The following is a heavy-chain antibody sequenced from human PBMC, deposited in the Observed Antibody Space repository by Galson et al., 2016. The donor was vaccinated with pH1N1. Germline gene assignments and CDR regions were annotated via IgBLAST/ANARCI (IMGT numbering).Heavy chain of an antibody. CDR3: ARDGGDYGGAGQYKYFDT. Sequence: ETLSLTCAVSGGSISSRNWWSWVRPPPGQGLEWIGEIYHIGGTNYNPSLTSRVTISLDKSKNHFSLNLASVTAADTAVYYCARDGGDYGGAGQYKYFDTWGQGTLVTVSS. CDR1: GGSISSRNW. D-gene: IGHD4-23*01. J-gene: IGHJ5*02. CDR2: IYHIGGT. V-gene: IGHV4-4*02.